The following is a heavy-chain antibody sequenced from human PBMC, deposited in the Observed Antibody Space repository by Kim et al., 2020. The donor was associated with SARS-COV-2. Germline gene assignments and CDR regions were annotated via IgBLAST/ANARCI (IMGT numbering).Heavy chain of an antibody. V-gene: IGHV5-51*01. D-gene: IGHD6-19*01. Sequence: RYSPSFQGKVTISADKSISTAYLQWSSLKASDTAMYYCARSIAVAGTHDYWGQGTLVTVSS. J-gene: IGHJ4*02. CDR3: ARSIAVAGTHDY.